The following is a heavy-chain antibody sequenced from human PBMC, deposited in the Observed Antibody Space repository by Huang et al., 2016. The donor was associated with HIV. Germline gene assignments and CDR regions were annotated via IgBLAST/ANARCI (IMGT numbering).Heavy chain of an antibody. V-gene: IGHV4-39*01. CDR1: GDFISSTNYY. J-gene: IGHJ4*02. Sequence: QLQLQESGPGQVKPSETLSLTCTVSGDFISSTNYYWGWIRQSPGKGLEGVGSVYQSGSTNYNPSLKSGVTLAVDTSRNQFSLRLNSVTAADTAVYYCASQHIGAAATWFWGRGTQVAVSS. CDR2: VYQSGST. D-gene: IGHD6-13*01. CDR3: ASQHIGAAATWF.